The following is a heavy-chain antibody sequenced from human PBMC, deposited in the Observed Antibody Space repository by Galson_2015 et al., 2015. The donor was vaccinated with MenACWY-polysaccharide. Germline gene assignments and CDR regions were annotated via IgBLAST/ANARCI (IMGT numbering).Heavy chain of an antibody. CDR3: ARPQGRTAVAGYDY. Sequence: ETLSLTCTVSGDSISISNYYWAWVRQPPGQGLEWIGSVYYSGSTYYNPSLKSRVTLSIDTSKNQFSLKLSSVTAADTAVYYCARPQGRTAVAGYDYWSQGTLVTVSS. J-gene: IGHJ4*02. CDR2: VYYSGST. CDR1: GDSISISNYY. V-gene: IGHV4-39*01. D-gene: IGHD6-19*01.